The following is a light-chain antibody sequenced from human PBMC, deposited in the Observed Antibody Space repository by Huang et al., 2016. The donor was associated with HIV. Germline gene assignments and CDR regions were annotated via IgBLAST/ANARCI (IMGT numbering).Light chain of an antibody. V-gene: IGKV3-11*01. J-gene: IGKJ3*01. CDR2: DAS. CDR3: QQRSNWPLT. Sequence: EIVMTQSPATLSVSPGERATLSCRSSQSVGSYLAWYQQKTCQAPRLLISDASYRAAGLPAMFIGSGSGTDFTLTIISLEPEDFAVYYCQQRSNWPLTFGPVTKVDIK. CDR1: QSVGSY.